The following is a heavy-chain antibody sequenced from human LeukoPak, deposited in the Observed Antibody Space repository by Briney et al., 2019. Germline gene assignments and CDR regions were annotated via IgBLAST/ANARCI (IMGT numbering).Heavy chain of an antibody. CDR1: GGSISSRSYY. D-gene: IGHD6-13*01. CDR2: IYYSGST. J-gene: IGHJ6*02. Sequence: PSETLSLTCTASGGSISSRSYYWGWIRQPPGKGLEWIGYIYYSGSTNYNPSLKSRVTISVDTSKNQFSLKLRSVTAAETAVYYCARLWAAAGTYYYYGMDVWGQGTTVTVSS. CDR3: ARLWAAAGTYYYYGMDV. V-gene: IGHV4-61*05.